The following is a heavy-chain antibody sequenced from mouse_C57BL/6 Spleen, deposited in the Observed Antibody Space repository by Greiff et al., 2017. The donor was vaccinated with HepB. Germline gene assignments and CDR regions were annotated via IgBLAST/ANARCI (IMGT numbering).Heavy chain of an antibody. J-gene: IGHJ2*01. V-gene: IGHV1-61*01. Sequence: QVQLQQPGAELVRPGSSVKLSCKASGYTFTSYWMDWVKQRPGQGLEWIGNIYPSDSETHYNQKFKDKATLTVDKSSSTAYMQLSSLTSEDSAVYYCARGGIYYYGSSCRFAYWGQGTTLTVSS. D-gene: IGHD1-1*01. CDR1: GYTFTSYW. CDR2: IYPSDSET. CDR3: ARGGIYYYGSSCRFAY.